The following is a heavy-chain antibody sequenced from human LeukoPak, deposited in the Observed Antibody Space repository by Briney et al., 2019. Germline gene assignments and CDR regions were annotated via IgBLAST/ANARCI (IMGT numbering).Heavy chain of an antibody. D-gene: IGHD2/OR15-2a*01. CDR3: ARAHSIASYYYGVDV. Sequence: SETLSLTCTVSIYSITSGYFWGWIRQPPGKGLEWIGTIYHSGSTYYNPSLKSRVTISVDMSKNQFSLKLSSVTAADTAVYYCARAHSIASYYYGVDVWGQGTTVTVSS. CDR1: IYSITSGYF. V-gene: IGHV4-38-2*02. J-gene: IGHJ6*02. CDR2: IYHSGST.